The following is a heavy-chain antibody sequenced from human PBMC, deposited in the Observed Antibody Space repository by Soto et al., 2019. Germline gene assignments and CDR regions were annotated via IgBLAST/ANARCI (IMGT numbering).Heavy chain of an antibody. J-gene: IGHJ4*02. V-gene: IGHV3-21*01. CDR2: LSSSSSYI. Sequence: EVQLVESGGGLVKPGGSLRLSCAASGFTFSSYSMNWVRQAPGKGLEWVSSLSSSSSYIYYADSVKGRFTISRDNAKASLYLQMNSLRAEDTAVYYCASFIGTAGIDYGGQGTLVTVSS. CDR3: ASFIGTAGIDY. D-gene: IGHD6-19*01. CDR1: GFTFSSYS.